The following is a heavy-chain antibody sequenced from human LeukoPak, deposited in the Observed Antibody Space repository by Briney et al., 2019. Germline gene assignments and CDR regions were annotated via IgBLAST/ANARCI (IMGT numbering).Heavy chain of an antibody. V-gene: IGHV3-21*01. D-gene: IGHD1-26*01. Sequence: GGSLRLSCAASGFTFSSYSMNWVRQAPGKGLEWVSSISSSSSYIYYADSVKGRFTISRDNAKNSLYLQMNSLRAEDTAVCYCARDYGVGATTYPHYFDYWGQGTLVTVSS. CDR2: ISSSSSYI. CDR3: ARDYGVGATTYPHYFDY. CDR1: GFTFSSYS. J-gene: IGHJ4*02.